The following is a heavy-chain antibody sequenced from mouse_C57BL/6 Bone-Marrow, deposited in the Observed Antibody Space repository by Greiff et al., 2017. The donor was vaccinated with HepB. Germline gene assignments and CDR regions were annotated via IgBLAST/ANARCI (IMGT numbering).Heavy chain of an antibody. Sequence: EVKLMESGGGLVKPGGSLKLSCAASGFTFSDYGMHWVRQAPEKGLEWVAYISSGSSTIYYADTVKGRFTISRDNAKNTLFLQMTSLRSEDTAMYYCARPTIVTVYFDYWGQGTTLTVSS. CDR1: GFTFSDYG. CDR3: ARPTIVTVYFDY. CDR2: ISSGSSTI. D-gene: IGHD2-5*01. J-gene: IGHJ2*01. V-gene: IGHV5-17*01.